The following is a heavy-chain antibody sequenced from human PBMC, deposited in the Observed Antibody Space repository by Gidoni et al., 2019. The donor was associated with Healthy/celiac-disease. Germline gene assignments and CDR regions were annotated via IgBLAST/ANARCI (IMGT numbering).Heavy chain of an antibody. CDR3: ARYGLQGGTTYYYYGMDV. Sequence: QVQLVQSGAEVKKPGASVKVSCKASGYTFSGYYLHWVRQAHGQGLEWMGWINPNSGGTNYAQKFQGRVTMTRDTSISTAYMELSRLRSDDTAVYYCARYGLQGGTTYYYYGMDVWGQGTTVTVSS. CDR1: GYTFSGYY. J-gene: IGHJ6*02. D-gene: IGHD1-7*01. CDR2: INPNSGGT. V-gene: IGHV1-2*02.